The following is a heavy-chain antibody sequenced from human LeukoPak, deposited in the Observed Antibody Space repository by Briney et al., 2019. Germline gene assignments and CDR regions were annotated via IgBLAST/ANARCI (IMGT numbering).Heavy chain of an antibody. CDR2: MNPNSGNT. CDR1: GYTFTSYD. V-gene: IGHV1-8*01. CDR3: ARLAVAVTNDY. Sequence: RASVKVSCKASGYTFTSYDINWVRQATGQGLEWMGWMNPNSGNTGYAQKFQGRVTMTRDTSISTAYMEPSRLRSDDTAVYYCARLAVAVTNDYWGQGTLVTVSS. J-gene: IGHJ4*02. D-gene: IGHD6-19*01.